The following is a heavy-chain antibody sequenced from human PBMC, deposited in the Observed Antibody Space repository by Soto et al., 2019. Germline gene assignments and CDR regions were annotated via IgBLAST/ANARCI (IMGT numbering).Heavy chain of an antibody. D-gene: IGHD3-10*01. V-gene: IGHV3-66*01. CDR3: ARDHRVGYYGSGSYYPYNWFDP. CDR1: GFTASSNY. J-gene: IGHJ5*02. CDR2: IYSGGST. Sequence: SLRLSCAASGFTASSNYMSWVRQGPGEGVEWVLVIYSGGSTYYADAVKGRFTISRDNSKNTLYLQMNSLRAEDTAVYYCARDHRVGYYGSGSYYPYNWFDPWGQGTLVTVSS.